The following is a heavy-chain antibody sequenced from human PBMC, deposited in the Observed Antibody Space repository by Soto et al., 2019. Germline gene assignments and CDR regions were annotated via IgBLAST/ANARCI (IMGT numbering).Heavy chain of an antibody. J-gene: IGHJ5*02. CDR2: INHTGGT. Sequence: SETLSLTCAVYGGSVNGYYWNWIRQPAGKGLEWIGEINHTGGTHYNPSLKSRVTMSVDTSKNQFSLRLSSVTAADTAIYYCATRITVFGLLIPPLDPWGQGTKVTVSS. CDR3: ATRITVFGLLIPPLDP. D-gene: IGHD3-3*01. CDR1: GGSVNGYY. V-gene: IGHV4-34*01.